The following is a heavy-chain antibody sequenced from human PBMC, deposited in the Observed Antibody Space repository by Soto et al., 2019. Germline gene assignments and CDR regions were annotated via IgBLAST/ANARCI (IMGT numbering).Heavy chain of an antibody. V-gene: IGHV1-46*01. CDR3: ARIYDFWSGQTPLYGMDV. J-gene: IGHJ6*02. D-gene: IGHD3-3*01. Sequence: ASVKVSCKASGYTFTSYYMHWVRQAPGQGLEWMGIINPSGGSTSYAQKFQGRVTMTRDTSTSTVYMELSSLRSEDTAVYYCARIYDFWSGQTPLYGMDVWGQGTTVTVSS. CDR2: INPSGGST. CDR1: GYTFTSYY.